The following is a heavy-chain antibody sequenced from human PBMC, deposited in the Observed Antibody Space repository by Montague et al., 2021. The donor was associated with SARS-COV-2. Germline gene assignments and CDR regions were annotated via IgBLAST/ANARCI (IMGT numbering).Heavy chain of an antibody. D-gene: IGHD4-17*01. CDR1: GASFSGNY. J-gene: IGHJ4*01. V-gene: IGHV4-34*01. CDR3: ARSHYGDYFDF. Sequence: SETLSLTCTVSGASFSGNYWTWLRQSPGKGLEWMGEVNSGGSTNXXPSHKSRVAISVDTSKNQFSLSLRSLTAADTATYFCARSHYGDYFDFWGHGTQVTVSS. CDR2: VNSGGST.